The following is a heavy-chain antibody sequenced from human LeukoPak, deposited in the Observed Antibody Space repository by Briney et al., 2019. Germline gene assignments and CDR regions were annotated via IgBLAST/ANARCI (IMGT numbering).Heavy chain of an antibody. Sequence: GGSLRLSCSASGFTFSSYAMHWVRQAPGKGLEHVSAVSSNGGSTYYADSVKGRFTISRDNSKNTVSLQMSSLRAEDTAVYYCVKDLYKGDTSSWYYFDYWGQGTLVTVSS. CDR3: VKDLYKGDTSSWYYFDY. CDR1: GFTFSSYA. V-gene: IGHV3-64D*06. J-gene: IGHJ4*02. CDR2: VSSNGGST. D-gene: IGHD6-13*01.